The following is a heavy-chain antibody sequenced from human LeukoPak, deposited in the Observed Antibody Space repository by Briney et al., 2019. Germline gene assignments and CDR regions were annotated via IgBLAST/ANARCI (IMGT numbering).Heavy chain of an antibody. CDR1: GFTFSSYA. CDR2: ISGSGGST. D-gene: IGHD6-19*01. Sequence: GGSLRLSCAASGFTFSSYAMSWVRQAPGKGLEWVSAISGSGGSTYYADSVKGRFTISRDNSKNTVYLQMNSLRAEDTAVYYCVRYYSHTSDWSEGGLDQWGQGTLVTVSS. J-gene: IGHJ4*02. CDR3: VRYYSHTSDWSEGGLDQ. V-gene: IGHV3-23*01.